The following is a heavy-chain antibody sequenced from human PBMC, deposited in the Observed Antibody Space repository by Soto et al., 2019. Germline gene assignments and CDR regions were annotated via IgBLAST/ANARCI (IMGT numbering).Heavy chain of an antibody. V-gene: IGHV3-30*18. Sequence: GESLKISCAASGFTFSSYGMHWVRQAPGKGLEWVAVISYDGSNKYYADSVKGRFTISRDNSKNTLYLQMNSLRAEDTAVYYCAKDRGYSNYGYYYYGMDVWGQGTTVTVSS. CDR2: ISYDGSNK. CDR1: GFTFSSYG. CDR3: AKDRGYSNYGYYYYGMDV. J-gene: IGHJ6*02. D-gene: IGHD4-4*01.